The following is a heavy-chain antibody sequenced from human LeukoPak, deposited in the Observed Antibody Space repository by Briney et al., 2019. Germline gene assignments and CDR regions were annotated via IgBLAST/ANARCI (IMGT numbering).Heavy chain of an antibody. CDR1: GYTFTSYG. V-gene: IGHV1-18*01. Sequence: ASVKVSCKASGYTFTSYGISWVRQAPGQGLEWMGWISAYNGNTNYAQKLQGRVTMTTDTSTSTAYMELRRLRYDDTAVYYCATGDDIFPGPPTWFPPWGQASLVTVSS. D-gene: IGHD3-9*01. J-gene: IGHJ5*02. CDR3: ATGDDIFPGPPTWFPP. CDR2: ISAYNGNT.